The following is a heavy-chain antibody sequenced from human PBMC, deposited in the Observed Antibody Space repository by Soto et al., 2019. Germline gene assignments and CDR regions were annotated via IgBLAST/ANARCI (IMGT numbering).Heavy chain of an antibody. Sequence: SETLSLTCTVSGGSISSSSYYWGWIRQPPGKGLEWIGSIYYSGSTYYNPSLKSRVTISVDTSKNQFSLKLSSVTAADTAVYYCARREDLERPITIFGVVINGGAFDIWGQGTMVTVSS. V-gene: IGHV4-39*01. CDR3: ARREDLERPITIFGVVINGGAFDI. CDR2: IYYSGST. D-gene: IGHD3-3*01. CDR1: GGSISSSSYY. J-gene: IGHJ3*02.